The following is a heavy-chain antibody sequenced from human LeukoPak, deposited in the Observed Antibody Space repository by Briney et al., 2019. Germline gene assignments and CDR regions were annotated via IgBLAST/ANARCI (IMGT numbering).Heavy chain of an antibody. D-gene: IGHD3-10*01. CDR1: GFTFSSYS. V-gene: IGHV3-48*01. Sequence: GSLKLSCRASGFTFSSYSMNWVRQAPGQGLEWMAYISTSSSTIYYADSVKGRFTISRDNAKNSVYLQMNSLRAEDTAVYYCARVEILYYYGSGSYYAGADYWGQGTLVTVSS. J-gene: IGHJ4*02. CDR3: ARVEILYYYGSGSYYAGADY. CDR2: ISTSSSTI.